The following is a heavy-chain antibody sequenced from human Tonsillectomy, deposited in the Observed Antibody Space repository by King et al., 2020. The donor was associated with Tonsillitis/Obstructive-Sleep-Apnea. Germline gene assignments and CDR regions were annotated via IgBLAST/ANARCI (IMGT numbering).Heavy chain of an antibody. CDR2: IYSGGST. V-gene: IGHV3-53*01. D-gene: IGHD3-22*01. CDR1: GFTVSSNY. J-gene: IGHJ3*01. Sequence: VQLVESGGGLIQPGGSLRLSCAASGFTVSSNYMSWVRQAPGKGLEWVSVIYSGGSTYYADSVKGRFTISRDNSKNTLYLQMNSLRAEDTAVYYCARDYSDSSGYYYAPWGQGTMVTVSS. CDR3: ARDYSDSSGYYYAP.